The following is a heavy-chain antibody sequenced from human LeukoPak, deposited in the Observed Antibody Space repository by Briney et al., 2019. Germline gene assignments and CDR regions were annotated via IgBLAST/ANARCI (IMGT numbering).Heavy chain of an antibody. J-gene: IGHJ4*02. CDR2: MNPTSGDT. D-gene: IGHD6-13*01. CDR3: ARSAESSSWVEFDY. Sequence: ASVKVSCKASGYTFTGHHIHWVRQAPGQGLEWMGWMNPTSGDTYYAQKFQGRVTMTRDTSISTAYMELGRLRSDDTAVYYCARSAESSSWVEFDYWGQGTLVTVSS. CDR1: GYTFTGHH. V-gene: IGHV1-2*02.